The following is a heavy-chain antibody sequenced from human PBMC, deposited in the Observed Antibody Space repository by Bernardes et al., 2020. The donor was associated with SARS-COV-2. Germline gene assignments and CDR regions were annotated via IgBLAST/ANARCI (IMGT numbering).Heavy chain of an antibody. CDR3: VTRGLRGEYNNHYFQH. V-gene: IGHV3-23*01. CDR1: GIDLKPYD. CDR2: ISASGASS. D-gene: IGHD4-17*01. Sequence: GGSLRLSCSGSGIDLKPYDLYWVRQAPGKGLEWVSGISASGASSFYAESVKGRFTISRDASKMYLRMDSLGVNDTAMYYCVTRGLRGEYNNHYFQHWGQGTLATVSS. J-gene: IGHJ1*01.